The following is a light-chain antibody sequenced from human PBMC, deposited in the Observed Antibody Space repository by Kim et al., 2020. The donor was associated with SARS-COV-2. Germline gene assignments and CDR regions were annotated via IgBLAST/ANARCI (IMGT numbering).Light chain of an antibody. CDR2: GNS. Sequence: QSVLTQPPSVSGAPGQRVTISCTGSSSNIGAGYDVHWYQQLPGTAPKILIYGNSNRPSGVPDRFSGSKSGTSASLAITGLQAGDEADYYCQSYDSSLSGPWVFGGGTQLTVL. CDR3: QSYDSSLSGPWV. J-gene: IGLJ3*02. CDR1: SSNIGAGYD. V-gene: IGLV1-40*01.